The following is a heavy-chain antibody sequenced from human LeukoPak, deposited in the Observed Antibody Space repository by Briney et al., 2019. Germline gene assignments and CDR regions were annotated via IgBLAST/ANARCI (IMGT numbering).Heavy chain of an antibody. CDR3: ARDDFWSGYPYEY. Sequence: GGSLRLSCAASGFTFSSYSMNWVRQAPGKGLEWVSYISSSSSIIDYADSVKGRFTISRDNAKNSLYLQMNSLRAEDTAVYYCARDDFWSGYPYEYWGQGTLVTVSS. CDR2: ISSSSSII. D-gene: IGHD3-3*01. V-gene: IGHV3-48*01. J-gene: IGHJ4*02. CDR1: GFTFSSYS.